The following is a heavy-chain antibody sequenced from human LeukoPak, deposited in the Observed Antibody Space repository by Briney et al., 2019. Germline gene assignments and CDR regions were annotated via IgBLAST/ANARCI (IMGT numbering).Heavy chain of an antibody. J-gene: IGHJ4*02. CDR3: ARFQSGSYYSDY. CDR2: ITFSSSYI. Sequence: GGSLRLSCAASGFTVSSNYMSWVRQAPGKGLEWVSSITFSSSYIYYADSVKGRFTISRDNAKNSLYLQMDSLRDEDTAVYFCARFQSGSYYSDYWGQGTLVTVSS. D-gene: IGHD1-26*01. V-gene: IGHV3-21*01. CDR1: GFTVSSNY.